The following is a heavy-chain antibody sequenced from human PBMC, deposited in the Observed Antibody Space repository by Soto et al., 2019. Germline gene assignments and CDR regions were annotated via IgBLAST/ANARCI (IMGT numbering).Heavy chain of an antibody. CDR3: ARGIQYYYDSSGYYLDDFDI. D-gene: IGHD3-22*01. CDR1: GGTFSSYA. CDR2: IIPIFGTA. Sequence: SVKVSCKASGGTFSSYAISWVRQAPGQGLEWMGGIIPIFGTANYAQKFQGRVTITADKSTSTAYMELSSLRSEDTAVYYCARGIQYYYDSSGYYLDDFDIWGQGTMVTVSS. V-gene: IGHV1-69*06. J-gene: IGHJ3*02.